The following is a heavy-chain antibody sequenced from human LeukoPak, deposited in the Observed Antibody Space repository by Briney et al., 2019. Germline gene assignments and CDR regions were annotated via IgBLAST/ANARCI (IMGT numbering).Heavy chain of an antibody. D-gene: IGHD4-17*01. CDR2: INTNTGNP. Sequence: ASVKVSCRASGYIFTNYGINWVRQAPGQGLEWMGWINTNTGNPTYAQGFTGRFVFSLDTSVSTAYLQISSLKAEDTAVYYCARDRPKENYGDYVWFDPWGQGTLVTVSS. CDR3: ARDRPKENYGDYVWFDP. V-gene: IGHV7-4-1*02. J-gene: IGHJ5*02. CDR1: GYIFTNYG.